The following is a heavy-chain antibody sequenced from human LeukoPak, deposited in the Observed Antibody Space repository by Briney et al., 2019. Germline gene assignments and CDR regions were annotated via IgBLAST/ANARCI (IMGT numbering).Heavy chain of an antibody. CDR1: GFTFSRYD. CDR3: AKGQELDDGVFDS. Sequence: GGSLRLSCAASGFTFSRYDMHWVRQAPGKGLEWVADVSYDGSNTFYADSVKGRFIISRDKSKNMLYLQMNGLRSEDTAIYYCAKGQELDDGVFDSWGQGTLVTVSS. D-gene: IGHD4-17*01. J-gene: IGHJ4*02. CDR2: VSYDGSNT. V-gene: IGHV3-30*18.